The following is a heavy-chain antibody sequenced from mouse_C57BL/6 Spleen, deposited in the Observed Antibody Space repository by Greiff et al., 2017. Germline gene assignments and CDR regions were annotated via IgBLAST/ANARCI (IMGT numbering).Heavy chain of an antibody. CDR3: ARFYDYEAYAMDY. D-gene: IGHD2-4*01. Sequence: QVQLQQPGAELVKPGASVKMSCKASGYTFTSYWITWVKQRPGQGLEWIGDIYPGSGSTNYNEKFKGKATLTVDTSSSTAYMQLSSLTSEDSAVYYCARFYDYEAYAMDYWGQGTSVTVSS. CDR2: IYPGSGST. J-gene: IGHJ4*01. V-gene: IGHV1-55*01. CDR1: GYTFTSYW.